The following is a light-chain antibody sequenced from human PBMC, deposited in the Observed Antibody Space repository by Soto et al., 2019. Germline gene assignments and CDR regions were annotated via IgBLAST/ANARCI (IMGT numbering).Light chain of an antibody. V-gene: IGKV4-1*01. CDR2: WAS. CDR1: QSVLYNSNNKNY. J-gene: IGKJ4*01. CDR3: QQYYSTLT. Sequence: DIVMTQAPDSLAVSLGERATINCKSSQSVLYNSNNKNYLAWYQQKPGQPPRLLIYWASTRESGVPDRFSGSGSGTEFTLTISSLQAEDLAVYYCQQYYSTLTFGGGTKVEIK.